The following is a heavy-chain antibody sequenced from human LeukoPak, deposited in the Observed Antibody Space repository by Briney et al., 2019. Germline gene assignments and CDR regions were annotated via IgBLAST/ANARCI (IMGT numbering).Heavy chain of an antibody. V-gene: IGHV3-7*01. CDR3: ARSGYSSSWYGFDY. CDR1: GFTFSSLW. Sequence: PGGSLRLSCAASGFTFSSLWMGWLRQAPGKGQEWVANIKPDGSDTYYVDSVKDRFTISRDNAKNSLYLQMNSLRAEDTAVYYCARSGYSSSWYGFDYWGQGTLVTVSS. CDR2: IKPDGSDT. J-gene: IGHJ4*02. D-gene: IGHD6-13*01.